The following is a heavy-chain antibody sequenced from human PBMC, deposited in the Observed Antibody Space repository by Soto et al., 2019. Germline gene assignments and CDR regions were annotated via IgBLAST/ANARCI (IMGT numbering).Heavy chain of an antibody. Sequence: QVQLQQWGAGLLKPSETLSLSCAVYGESFSGYYWSWIRQPPGKGLEWIGEINHSGSTNYNPSLKSLVTISVDTSKNQFSLKLNSLTAADTAVYYCARPRTTVPTPLGYWGQGNLVAVSS. CDR3: ARPRTTVPTPLGY. D-gene: IGHD4-17*01. CDR1: GESFSGYY. V-gene: IGHV4-34*01. J-gene: IGHJ4*02. CDR2: INHSGST.